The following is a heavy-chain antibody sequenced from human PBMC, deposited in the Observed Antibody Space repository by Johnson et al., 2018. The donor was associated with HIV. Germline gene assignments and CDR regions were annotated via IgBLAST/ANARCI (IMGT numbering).Heavy chain of an antibody. CDR3: AKVHSSSSNGFDI. D-gene: IGHD6-6*01. J-gene: IGHJ3*02. CDR1: GFTFSSYG. V-gene: IGHV3-33*06. CDR2: IWDDGSNK. Sequence: QVQLVESGGGVVQPGRSLRPSCAASGFTFSSYGMHWVRQAPGKGLEWVAVIWDDGSNKYYADSVKGRFTVSRDNYKNTLYLQMNSLRGEDTAVYYCAKVHSSSSNGFDIWGQGTMVTVSS.